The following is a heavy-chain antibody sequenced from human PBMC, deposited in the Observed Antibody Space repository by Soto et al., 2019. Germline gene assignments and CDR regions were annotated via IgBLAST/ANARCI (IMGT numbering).Heavy chain of an antibody. D-gene: IGHD1-26*01. J-gene: IGHJ4*02. Sequence: GASVKVSCKASGYTFTGYAMHWVRQAPGQRLEWMGWINAGNGNTKYSQKLQGRVTMTTDTSTSTAYMELRSLRSDDTAVYYCARRRSLDYWGQGTLVTVSS. CDR3: ARRRSLDY. CDR2: INAGNGNT. V-gene: IGHV1-3*01. CDR1: GYTFTGYA.